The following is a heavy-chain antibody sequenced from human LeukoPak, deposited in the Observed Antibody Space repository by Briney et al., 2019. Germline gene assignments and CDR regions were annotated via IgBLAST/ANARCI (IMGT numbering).Heavy chain of an antibody. J-gene: IGHJ4*02. CDR1: GDFITAYY. D-gene: IGHD7-27*01. Sequence: SETLSLTCTVSGDFITAYYWSWIRQPPGKGLEWLGYVYYTGSTEYNPSLRSRVTISLEMSKHQFSLNLTSVIAADTAVYYCASNTGTVFDYWGQGALVTVSS. CDR3: ASNTGTVFDY. V-gene: IGHV4-59*01. CDR2: VYYTGST.